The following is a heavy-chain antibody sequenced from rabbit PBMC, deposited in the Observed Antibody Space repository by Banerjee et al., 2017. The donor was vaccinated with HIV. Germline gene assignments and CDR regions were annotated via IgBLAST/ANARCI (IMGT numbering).Heavy chain of an antibody. CDR3: TRAAGYGGYGYSTGFTL. V-gene: IGHV1S47*01. Sequence: QEQLVESGGGLVQPGGSLKLSCKASGFDFSSYGVSCVRQAPGKGLEWIGYIDPVFGSTYYGGWVNGRFAISSHNAQNTLYLQLTSLTAAATATYFCTRAAGYGGYGYSTGFTLWGPGTLVTVS. J-gene: IGHJ4*01. CDR2: IDPVFGST. D-gene: IGHD6-1*01. CDR1: GFDFSSYG.